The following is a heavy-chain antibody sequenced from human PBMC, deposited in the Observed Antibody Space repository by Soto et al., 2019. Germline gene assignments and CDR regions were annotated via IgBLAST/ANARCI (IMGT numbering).Heavy chain of an antibody. J-gene: IGHJ5*02. Sequence: LSLTCAVSGGSFSGYYWSWIRQPPGKGLEWIGELDHSGSPNYNPSLNSRVTMSIDTSKSQFSLKLNSVTAADTAVYFCARAYSSGWYWFDPWGQGTLVTVSS. D-gene: IGHD6-19*01. CDR2: LDHSGSP. CDR1: GGSFSGYY. CDR3: ARAYSSGWYWFDP. V-gene: IGHV4-34*01.